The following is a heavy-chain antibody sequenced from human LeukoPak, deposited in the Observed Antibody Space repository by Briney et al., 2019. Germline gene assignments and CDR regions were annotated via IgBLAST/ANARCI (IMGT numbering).Heavy chain of an antibody. V-gene: IGHV4-34*01. CDR1: GGSFSGYY. CDR3: AREPLQYYYDRLSSGSHFDY. J-gene: IGHJ4*02. D-gene: IGHD3-22*01. Sequence: SETLSLTCAVYGGSFSGYYWSWIRQPPGKGLEWIGEINHSGSTNYNPSLKSRVTISVDTSKNQFSLKLSSVTAADTAVYYCAREPLQYYYDRLSSGSHFDYWGQGTLVTVSS. CDR2: INHSGST.